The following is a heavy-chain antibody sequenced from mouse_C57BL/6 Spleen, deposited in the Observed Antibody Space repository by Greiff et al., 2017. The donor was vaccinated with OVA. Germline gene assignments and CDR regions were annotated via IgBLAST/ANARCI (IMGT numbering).Heavy chain of an antibody. Sequence: EVKLMESGGGLVKPGGSLKLSCAASGFTFSSYAMSWVRQTPGKRLEWVATISDGGSYTYYPDNVKGRFTISRDNAKNNLYLQMSHLKSEDTAMYYCARDPHDSPFDYWGQGTTLTVSS. CDR2: ISDGGSYT. D-gene: IGHD2-4*01. J-gene: IGHJ2*01. V-gene: IGHV5-4*01. CDR3: ARDPHDSPFDY. CDR1: GFTFSSYA.